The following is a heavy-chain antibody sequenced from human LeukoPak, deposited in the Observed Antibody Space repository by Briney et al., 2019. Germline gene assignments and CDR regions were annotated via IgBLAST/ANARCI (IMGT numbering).Heavy chain of an antibody. Sequence: GGSLRLSCAASGFTFSSYSMNWVRQAPGKGLEWVSYISSSSSTIYYADSVRGRFTISRDNAKNSLYLQMNSLRAEDTAVYYCARDYPGDILTGYLGYHYYYMDVWGKGTTVTISS. V-gene: IGHV3-48*01. J-gene: IGHJ6*03. CDR2: ISSSSSTI. D-gene: IGHD3-9*01. CDR1: GFTFSSYS. CDR3: ARDYPGDILTGYLGYHYYYMDV.